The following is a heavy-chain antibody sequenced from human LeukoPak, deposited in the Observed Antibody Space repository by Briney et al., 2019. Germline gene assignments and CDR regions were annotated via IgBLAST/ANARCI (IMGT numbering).Heavy chain of an antibody. CDR3: ASRKLGNDY. D-gene: IGHD7-27*01. CDR1: GNSFISFA. Sequence: SGNSFISFAISWVRQAPGQGLEWMGWISAYYGTTNYAQKFKGRVTMTTDTSTSTVYMELRSLRSDDTAVYYCASRKLGNDYWGQGTLVTVSS. J-gene: IGHJ4*02. CDR2: ISAYYGTT. V-gene: IGHV1-18*01.